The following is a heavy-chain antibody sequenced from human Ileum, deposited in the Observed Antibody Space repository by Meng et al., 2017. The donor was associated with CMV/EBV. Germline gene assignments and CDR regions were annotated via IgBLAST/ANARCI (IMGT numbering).Heavy chain of an antibody. CDR1: GFTFSDYA. V-gene: IGHV3-23*01. Sequence: AASGFTFSDYAMAWVRRAPGRGLGWVSGISGSGDNTYYADSVKGRFTTSRDNSKNTMFLQMNSLRAEDTALYSCAATPLTTTGWFDPWGQGTLVTVSS. J-gene: IGHJ5*02. CDR2: ISGSGDNT. CDR3: AATPLTTTGWFDP. D-gene: IGHD2-8*02.